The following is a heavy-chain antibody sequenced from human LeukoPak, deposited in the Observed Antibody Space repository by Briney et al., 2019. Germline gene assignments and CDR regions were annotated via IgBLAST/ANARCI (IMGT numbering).Heavy chain of an antibody. V-gene: IGHV3-30*02. CDR3: ASSPLLWFGELLETYYMDV. CDR1: GFTFRSYG. J-gene: IGHJ6*03. CDR2: IQNDGSNE. Sequence: GGSLRLSCAASGFTFRSYGMHWVRQAPGKGLEWVAYIQNDGSNEQYADSVKGRFSISRDSSKNILYLQMNSLRAEDTAVYYCASSPLLWFGELLETYYMDVWGKGTTVTISS. D-gene: IGHD3-10*01.